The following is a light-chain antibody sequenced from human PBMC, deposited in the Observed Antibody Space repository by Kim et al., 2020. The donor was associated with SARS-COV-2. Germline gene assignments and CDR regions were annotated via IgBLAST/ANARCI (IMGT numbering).Light chain of an antibody. Sequence: SVGDRVNIACRASQSISSYLNWYQQKPGRAPELLMYAASSLQSGVPSRFSGSGSGTDFTLTISSLQPEDVATYYCQQSYSTPPWTFGQGTKVDIK. CDR2: AAS. CDR3: QQSYSTPPWT. J-gene: IGKJ1*01. V-gene: IGKV1-39*01. CDR1: QSISSY.